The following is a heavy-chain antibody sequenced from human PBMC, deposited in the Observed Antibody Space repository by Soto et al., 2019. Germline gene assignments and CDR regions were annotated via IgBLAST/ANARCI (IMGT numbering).Heavy chain of an antibody. Sequence: GGSLRLSCAASGFTFSSYAMSWVRQAPGKGLQWVSAISGSGGSTYYADSVKGRFTISRDNSKNRLYLQMNSLRAEDTAVYYCAKDQSTATRARGYYDYVWGSYRPYFLWGQGTLVTVSS. CDR1: GFTFSSYA. V-gene: IGHV3-23*01. CDR2: ISGSGGST. CDR3: AKDQSTATRARGYYDYVWGSYRPYFL. J-gene: IGHJ4*02. D-gene: IGHD3-16*02.